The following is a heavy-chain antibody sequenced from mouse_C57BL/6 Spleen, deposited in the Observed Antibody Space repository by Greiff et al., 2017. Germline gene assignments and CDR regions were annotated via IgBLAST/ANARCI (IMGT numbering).Heavy chain of an antibody. V-gene: IGHV5-4*03. CDR1: GFTFSSYA. Sequence: EVKLQESGGGLVKPGGSLKLSCAASGFTFSSYAMSWVRQTPEKRLEWVATISDGGSYTYYPDNVKGRFTISRDNAKNNLYLQMGHLKSEDTAIYYCARGGEDYFDYWGQGTTLTVSS. J-gene: IGHJ2*01. CDR2: ISDGGSYT. CDR3: ARGGEDYFDY.